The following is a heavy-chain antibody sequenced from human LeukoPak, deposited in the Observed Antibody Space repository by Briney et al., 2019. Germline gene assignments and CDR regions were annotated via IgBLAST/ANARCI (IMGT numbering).Heavy chain of an antibody. CDR2: INKDGSVT. CDR1: GFTFNSSW. J-gene: IGHJ4*02. Sequence: GGSLRLSCAASGFTFNSSWIHWVRQAPGKGLVWVSRINKDGSVTDYAESVKGRFTISRDNSKNTLFLQMNSLRAEDTAVYYCAKDPRWFGELSYYFEYWGQGTLVTVSS. D-gene: IGHD3-10*01. V-gene: IGHV3-74*01. CDR3: AKDPRWFGELSYYFEY.